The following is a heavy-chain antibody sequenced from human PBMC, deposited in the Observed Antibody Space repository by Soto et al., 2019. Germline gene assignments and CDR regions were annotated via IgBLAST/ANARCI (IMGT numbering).Heavy chain of an antibody. J-gene: IGHJ4*02. CDR2: IIPIFGTA. D-gene: IGHD2-15*01. Sequence: SVKVSCKASGGTFSSYAISWVRQAPGQGLEWMGGIIPIFGTANYAQKFQGRVTITADESTRTAYMELSSLRSEDTAVYYCARDKGLGVVVAPTRAFDYWGQGTLVTAPS. V-gene: IGHV1-69*13. CDR3: ARDKGLGVVVAPTRAFDY. CDR1: GGTFSSYA.